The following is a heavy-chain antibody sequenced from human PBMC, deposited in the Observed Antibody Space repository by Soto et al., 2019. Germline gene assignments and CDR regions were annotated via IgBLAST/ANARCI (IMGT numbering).Heavy chain of an antibody. J-gene: IGHJ5*02. CDR3: ARPYYDILTAGLLNWFDP. D-gene: IGHD3-9*01. CDR2: ISYDGSNK. Sequence: GGSLRLSCAASGFTFSSYAMHWVRQAPGKGLEWVAVISYDGSNKYYADSVKGRFTISRDNSKNTLYLQMNSLRPEDTAVYYCARPYYDILTAGLLNWFDPWGQGTLVTVSS. CDR1: GFTFSSYA. V-gene: IGHV3-30-3*01.